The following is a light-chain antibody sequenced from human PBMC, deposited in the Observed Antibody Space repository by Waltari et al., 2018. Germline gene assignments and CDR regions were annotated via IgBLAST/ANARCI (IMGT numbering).Light chain of an antibody. CDR3: QTRGHGTWV. CDR2: VNSDGSH. V-gene: IGLV4-69*01. J-gene: IGLJ3*02. Sequence: QLVLTQSPSASASLGASVKLTCTLDSGHSSNIIAWHQQKPEKGPRFLMKVNSDGSHTKGDEIPDRFSGSSSGPERYLTISSVQSEDEADYYCQTRGHGTWVFGGGTKLTVL. CDR1: SGHSSNI.